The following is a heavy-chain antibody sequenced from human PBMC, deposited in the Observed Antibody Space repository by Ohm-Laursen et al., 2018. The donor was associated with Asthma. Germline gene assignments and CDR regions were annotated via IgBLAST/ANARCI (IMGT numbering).Heavy chain of an antibody. D-gene: IGHD6-6*01. CDR1: GFTFSSYA. Sequence: SLRLSCAASGFTFSSYAMHWVRQAPGKGLEWVAVISYDGSNKYYADSVKGRFTISRDNSKNTLYLQMNSLRAEDTAVYYCARGRSSSSGPFGYWGQGTLVTVSS. CDR3: ARGRSSSSGPFGY. CDR2: ISYDGSNK. V-gene: IGHV3-30-3*01. J-gene: IGHJ4*02.